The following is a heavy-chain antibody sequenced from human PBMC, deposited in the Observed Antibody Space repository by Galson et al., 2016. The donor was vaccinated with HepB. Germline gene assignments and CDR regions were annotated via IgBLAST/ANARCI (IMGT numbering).Heavy chain of an antibody. V-gene: IGHV4-39*01. Sequence: SETLSLTCTVSGDSIITSTYYWALIRRPPGKGLEWIGSVYYTGNTYYNPSLKSRVTMSVDTAKSQFSLRLSSVTASDTAVYYCAKHLYTGTLDYWGQGTLVTVSS. J-gene: IGHJ4*02. CDR2: VYYTGNT. D-gene: IGHD1-14*01. CDR3: AKHLYTGTLDY. CDR1: GDSIITSTYY.